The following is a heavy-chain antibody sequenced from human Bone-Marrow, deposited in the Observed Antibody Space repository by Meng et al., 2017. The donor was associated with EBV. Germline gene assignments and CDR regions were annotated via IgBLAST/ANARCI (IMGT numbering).Heavy chain of an antibody. V-gene: IGHV4-4*02. CDR1: GASIDSSDW. Sequence: QVHLKESGPGLVKPSGTLSLTCAVSGASIDSSDWWTWVRQAPGKGLEWIGEIHHSGTTNCNPSLESRVTISIDKSDNQFSLKLTSVTAADTAVYYCARGLGGHYPTMEYWGQGTLVTVSS. CDR2: IHHSGTT. J-gene: IGHJ4*02. D-gene: IGHD3-22*01. CDR3: ARGLGGHYPTMEY.